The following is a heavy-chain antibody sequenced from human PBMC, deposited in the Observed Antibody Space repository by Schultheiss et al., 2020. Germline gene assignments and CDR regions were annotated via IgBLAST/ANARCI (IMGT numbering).Heavy chain of an antibody. CDR1: GGSVTSSGYF. CDR2: IYNSGST. J-gene: IGHJ3*02. CDR3: ARPSGTLSGFDI. Sequence: SETLSLTCTVSGGSVTSSGYFWGWIRQPPGKGLEWIGCIYNSGSTYYNPSLKSRVTISLDTSRNQFSLKLSSMTAADTAVYYCARPSGTLSGFDIWGQGTMVTVSS. D-gene: IGHD6-13*01. V-gene: IGHV4-39*01.